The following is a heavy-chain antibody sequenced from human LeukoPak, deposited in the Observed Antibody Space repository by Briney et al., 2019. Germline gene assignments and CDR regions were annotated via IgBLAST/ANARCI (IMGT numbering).Heavy chain of an antibody. CDR2: IEQDGSEK. Sequence: GGSLRLSCAASGFTFSAYWMTWVRQAPGKGLEWVANIEQDGSEKYYVDSVKGRFTISRDNAKNSLYLQMNSLRVEDTAVYYCARDGGRFGDYEYWGQGTLVTVSS. CDR1: GFTFSAYW. CDR3: ARDGGRFGDYEY. V-gene: IGHV3-7*01. D-gene: IGHD3-10*01. J-gene: IGHJ4*02.